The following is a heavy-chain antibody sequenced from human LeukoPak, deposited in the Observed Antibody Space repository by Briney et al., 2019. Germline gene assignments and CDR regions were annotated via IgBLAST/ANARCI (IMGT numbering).Heavy chain of an antibody. J-gene: IGHJ4*02. Sequence: PGGSLRLSCAASGFTFSSYGMHWVRQAPGKGLEWVAFIRYDGSNKYYADSVKGRFTISRDNSKNTLYLQMNSLRADDTAVYYCARDPWHWLGPPLDFWGQGTLVTVSS. V-gene: IGHV3-30*02. CDR2: IRYDGSNK. D-gene: IGHD6-19*01. CDR3: ARDPWHWLGPPLDF. CDR1: GFTFSSYG.